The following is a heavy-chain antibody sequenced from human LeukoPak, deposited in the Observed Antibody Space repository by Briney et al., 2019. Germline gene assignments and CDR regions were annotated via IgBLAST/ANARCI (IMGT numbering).Heavy chain of an antibody. J-gene: IGHJ4*02. D-gene: IGHD2-2*02. Sequence: ASVKVSCKASGYTFTGYYMHWVRQAPGQGLEWIGWINPNSGGTNYAQKFQGRVTMTRDTSISTAYMELSRLRSDDTAVYYCASGGYCSSTSCYTGMGYWGQGTLVTVSS. V-gene: IGHV1-2*02. CDR3: ASGGYCSSTSCYTGMGY. CDR1: GYTFTGYY. CDR2: INPNSGGT.